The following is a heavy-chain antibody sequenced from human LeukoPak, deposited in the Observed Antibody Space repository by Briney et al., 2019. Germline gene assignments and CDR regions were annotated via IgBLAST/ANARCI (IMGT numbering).Heavy chain of an antibody. CDR3: ASPGGPYYGSGSYRY. Sequence: SETLSLTCAVYGGSFSGYYWSWIRQPPGKGLEWIGEINHSGSTNYNPSLKSRVTISVDTSKNQFSLKLSSVTAADTAVYYCASPGGPYYGSGSYRYWGQGTLVTVSS. V-gene: IGHV4-34*01. CDR2: INHSGST. D-gene: IGHD3-10*01. CDR1: GGSFSGYY. J-gene: IGHJ4*02.